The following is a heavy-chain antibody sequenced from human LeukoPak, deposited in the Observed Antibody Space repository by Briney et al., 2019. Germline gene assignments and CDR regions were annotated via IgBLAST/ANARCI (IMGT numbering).Heavy chain of an antibody. CDR2: IYSGGIT. Sequence: PGGSLRLSCAASGFTVTTNYMSWVRQAPGKGLEWVSVIYSGGITYYADSVKGRFTISRDSSKNTVYLQTNSLRVEDTAVYYCARRHSSGSSWGQGTLVTVSS. CDR3: ARRHSSGSS. V-gene: IGHV3-66*02. J-gene: IGHJ4*02. CDR1: GFTVTTNY. D-gene: IGHD6-19*01.